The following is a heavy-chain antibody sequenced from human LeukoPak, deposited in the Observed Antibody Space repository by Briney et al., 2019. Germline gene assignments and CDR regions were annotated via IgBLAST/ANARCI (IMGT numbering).Heavy chain of an antibody. J-gene: IGHJ4*02. V-gene: IGHV3-11*04. CDR1: GGSISSYY. D-gene: IGHD3-10*01. CDR3: AREVGWFGELLCDY. CDR2: ISSSSSTI. Sequence: LSLTCTVSGGSISSYYWSWIRQPPGKGLEWVSYISSSSSTIYYADSVKGRFTISRDNAKNSLYLQMNSLRAEDTAVYYCAREVGWFGELLCDYWGQGTLVTVSS.